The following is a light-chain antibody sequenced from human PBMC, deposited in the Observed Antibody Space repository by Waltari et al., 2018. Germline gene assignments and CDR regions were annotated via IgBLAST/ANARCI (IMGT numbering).Light chain of an antibody. CDR1: SSDVGNYNL. CDR2: EVT. J-gene: IGLJ1*01. Sequence: QSGLTQPASVSGSPGQSITISCTGTSSDVGNYNLVSWYQQYAGKAPKLMVYEVTKRASGVSVRFSGSKSGNTASLTISGLQSEDEADYYCCSYVGLGIYVFGTGTKVTVL. V-gene: IGLV2-23*02. CDR3: CSYVGLGIYV.